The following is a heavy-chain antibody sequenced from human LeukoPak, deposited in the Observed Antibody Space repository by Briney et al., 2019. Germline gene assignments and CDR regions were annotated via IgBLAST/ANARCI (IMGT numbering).Heavy chain of an antibody. Sequence: GGSLRLSCAASGFTFSNAWMSWVRQAPGKGLECVARIRADGTTDYAAPVKGRFTISRDDSMNTLSLQMDSLKTGDTAVYYCAADVPSPLAQIDYWGQGTPVTVSS. CDR1: GFTFSNAW. V-gene: IGHV3-15*01. CDR3: AADVPSPLAQIDY. CDR2: IRADGTT. J-gene: IGHJ4*02. D-gene: IGHD1-14*01.